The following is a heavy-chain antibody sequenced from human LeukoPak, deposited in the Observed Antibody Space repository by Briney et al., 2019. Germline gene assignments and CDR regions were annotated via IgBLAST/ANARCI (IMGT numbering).Heavy chain of an antibody. D-gene: IGHD3-9*01. Sequence: GGSLRLSCAASGFTFSTSAMNWVRQVPGKVLEWVSSIDYDSSHIYYAASVRGRFTISRDNARDSVYLQMDSLRVEDTAVYYCTRDPLRYLRVGHYDYWGQGTLVAVSS. CDR3: TRDPLRYLRVGHYDY. V-gene: IGHV3-21*01. CDR2: IDYDSSHI. J-gene: IGHJ4*02. CDR1: GFTFSTSA.